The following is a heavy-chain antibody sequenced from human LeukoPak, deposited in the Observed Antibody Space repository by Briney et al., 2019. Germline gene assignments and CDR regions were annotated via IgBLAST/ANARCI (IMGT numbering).Heavy chain of an antibody. D-gene: IGHD6-19*01. V-gene: IGHV4-34*01. CDR2: ISHSGST. CDR3: ASRIVSGWYNY. CDR1: GGSFSGYY. J-gene: IGHJ4*02. Sequence: SETLSLTCAVYGGSFSGYYWSWIRQPPGKGLEWIGEISHSGSTNYNPSLKSRVTISVDTSKNQFSLKLSSVTAADTAVYYCASRIVSGWYNYWGQGTLVTVSS.